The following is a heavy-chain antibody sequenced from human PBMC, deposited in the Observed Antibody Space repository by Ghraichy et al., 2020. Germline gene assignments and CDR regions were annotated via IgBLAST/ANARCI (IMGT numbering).Heavy chain of an antibody. D-gene: IGHD2-8*01. J-gene: IGHJ4*02. CDR1: GFTFSSYS. CDR3: ARAYCTNGVCYNYFDY. CDR2: ISSSSSTI. V-gene: IGHV3-48*01. Sequence: GGSLRLSCAASGFTFSSYSMNWVRQAPGKGLEWVSYISSSSSTIYYADSVKGRFTISRDNAKNSLYLQMNSLRAEDTAVYYCARAYCTNGVCYNYFDYWGQGTLVTVSS.